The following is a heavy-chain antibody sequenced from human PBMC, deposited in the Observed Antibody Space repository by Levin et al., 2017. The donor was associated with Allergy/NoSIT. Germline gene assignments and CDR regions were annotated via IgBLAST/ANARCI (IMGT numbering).Heavy chain of an antibody. Sequence: SSETLSLTCTVSGGSVTSHYWSWIRQSPGKGLEWIGYIYYSGGSAYNPSLKSRLNILVDTSKNQLSLELSSVTAADTAMYYCARVRRSGYFGVDYFDYWGQGILVTVSS. CDR1: GGSVTSHY. D-gene: IGHD3-3*01. V-gene: IGHV4-59*02. CDR2: IYYSGGS. J-gene: IGHJ4*02. CDR3: ARVRRSGYFGVDYFDY.